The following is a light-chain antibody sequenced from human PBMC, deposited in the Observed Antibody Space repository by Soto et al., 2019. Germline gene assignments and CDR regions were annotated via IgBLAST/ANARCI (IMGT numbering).Light chain of an antibody. CDR3: QQYDISPRT. CDR2: GSS. CDR1: QILNTIY. Sequence: EMAWTQSPGPLSFPPGQRVTLSCRASQILNTIYLAWDRQKPGQAPRLLIYGSSNRATGIPDRFSGSGSGTDFTLTISRLDPEDFAVYYWQQYDISPRTFGQGTKVEVK. J-gene: IGKJ1*01. V-gene: IGKV3-20*01.